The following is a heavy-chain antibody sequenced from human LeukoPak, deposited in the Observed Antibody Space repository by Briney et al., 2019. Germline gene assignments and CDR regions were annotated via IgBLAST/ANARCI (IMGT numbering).Heavy chain of an antibody. D-gene: IGHD4-23*01. V-gene: IGHV3-74*01. CDR1: GFTVSSNY. J-gene: IGHJ4*02. CDR3: AQGYGGTFDY. CDR2: INSDGSST. Sequence: GGSLRLSCAASGFTVSSNYMSWVRQAPGKGLVWVSRINSDGSSTSYADSVKGRFTISRDNAKNTLYLQMNSLRAEDTAVYYCAQGYGGTFDYWGQGTLVTVSS.